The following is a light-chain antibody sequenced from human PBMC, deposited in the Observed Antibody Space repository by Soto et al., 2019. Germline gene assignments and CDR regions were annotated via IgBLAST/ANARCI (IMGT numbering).Light chain of an antibody. Sequence: DIQMTQSPSTLSASVGDRVTITCRASQSINNWLDWYQQKPGKSPKLLIYEASSLLSGVPSRFSGSGSVTEFALNISSLHPDYVADYYYQQSASDASTFGQGTKQDI. V-gene: IGKV1-5*03. CDR1: QSINNW. J-gene: IGKJ2*01. CDR3: QQSASDAST. CDR2: EAS.